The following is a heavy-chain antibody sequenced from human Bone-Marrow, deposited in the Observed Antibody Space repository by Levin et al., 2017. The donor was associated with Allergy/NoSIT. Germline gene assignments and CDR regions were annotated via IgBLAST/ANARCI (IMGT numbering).Heavy chain of an antibody. CDR1: GFTFKNHW. V-gene: IGHV3-7*03. CDR3: VRDPGYAAVDY. D-gene: IGHD5-12*01. CDR2: INQDGSQR. Sequence: GGSLRLSCADSGFTFKNHWMAWVRQAPGKGLEWVANINQDGSQRYYVDAVKGRFTISRDNAKNSLYLQMNSLRGDDTAVYYCVRDPGYAAVDYWGQGILVPVSS. J-gene: IGHJ4*02.